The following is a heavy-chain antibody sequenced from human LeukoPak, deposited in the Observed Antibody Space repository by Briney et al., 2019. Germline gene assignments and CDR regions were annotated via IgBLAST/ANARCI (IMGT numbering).Heavy chain of an antibody. V-gene: IGHV3-23*01. Sequence: EPGGSLRLSCVASGFTFSSYAMSWVRQAPGKGLEWVSAISGSGGSTYYADSVKGRFTISRDNSKNTLYLQMNSLRAEDTAVYYCAKSEDIVVVVANDYWGQGTLVTVSS. D-gene: IGHD2-15*01. CDR1: GFTFSSYA. CDR3: AKSEDIVVVVANDY. J-gene: IGHJ4*02. CDR2: ISGSGGST.